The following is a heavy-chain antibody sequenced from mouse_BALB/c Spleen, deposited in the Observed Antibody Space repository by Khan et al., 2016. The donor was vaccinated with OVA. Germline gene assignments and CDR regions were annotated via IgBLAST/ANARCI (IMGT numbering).Heavy chain of an antibody. J-gene: IGHJ4*01. Sequence: QMQLKESGPGLVAPSQSLSITCTISGFSLTNYGVHWVRQPPGKGLEWLVVIWSDGSTTYNSALKSRLTISKDNSKSQVFLKMNSLQTDDTAMYFCARQPYYHYNVMDYWGQGTSVTFSS. CDR1: GFSLTNYG. CDR2: IWSDGST. D-gene: IGHD2-10*01. V-gene: IGHV2-6-1*01. CDR3: ARQPYYHYNVMDY.